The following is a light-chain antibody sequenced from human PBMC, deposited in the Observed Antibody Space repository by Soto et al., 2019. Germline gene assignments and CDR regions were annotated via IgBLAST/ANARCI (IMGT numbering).Light chain of an antibody. Sequence: DIQMTQSPSSLSASVGDRVTITCRASQGISNFLAWYQQKPGKVPKLLISAASTLQSGVPSRFSGSGAGTDFTLTTTSLPPEDVATYYYQKYSSVITFGQGTRLEIK. CDR1: QGISNF. CDR3: QKYSSVIT. CDR2: AAS. V-gene: IGKV1-27*01. J-gene: IGKJ5*01.